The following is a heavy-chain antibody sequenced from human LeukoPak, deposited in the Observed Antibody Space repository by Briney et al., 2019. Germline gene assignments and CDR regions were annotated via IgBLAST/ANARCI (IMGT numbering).Heavy chain of an antibody. CDR3: ARWRNSGWYSGSQGY. Sequence: SETLSLTCTVSGGSISSHYWSWIRQPPGKGLEWIGYIYNSGSTNYNPSLKSRVTISVDTSKNQFSLNLSSVTAADTAVYYCARWRNSGWYSGSQGYWGQGTLVTVSS. V-gene: IGHV4-4*08. CDR1: GGSISSHY. CDR2: IYNSGST. J-gene: IGHJ4*02. D-gene: IGHD6-19*01.